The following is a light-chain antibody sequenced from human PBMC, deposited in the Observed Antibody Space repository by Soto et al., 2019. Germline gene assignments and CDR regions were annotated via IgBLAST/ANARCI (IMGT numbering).Light chain of an antibody. Sequence: EIVLTQSPGTLSLSPGERATLSCRASQSVSSYLAWYQQQPGQAPRLLIYDASNRATGIPARFSGSGSGTDFTLTISSLEPEDFAIYYCQQRTNWPRVTFGQGTKVDIK. CDR3: QQRTNWPRVT. J-gene: IGKJ1*01. CDR2: DAS. V-gene: IGKV3-11*01. CDR1: QSVSSY.